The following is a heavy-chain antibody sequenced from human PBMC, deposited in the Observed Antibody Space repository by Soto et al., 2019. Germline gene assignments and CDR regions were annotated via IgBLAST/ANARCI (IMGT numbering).Heavy chain of an antibody. CDR3: ARAKTAWPLAYGLDV. D-gene: IGHD2-21*02. CDR1: GFTFSLYE. V-gene: IGHV3-48*03. J-gene: IGHJ6*02. CDR2: ISSSGSTI. Sequence: GGSLRLSCAASGFTFSLYEMSWVRQAPGKGLEWISYISSSGSTIYCADSVKGRFTISRDNAKSSLSLEMDSLRVEDTGVYYCARAKTAWPLAYGLDVWGQGTTVTVS.